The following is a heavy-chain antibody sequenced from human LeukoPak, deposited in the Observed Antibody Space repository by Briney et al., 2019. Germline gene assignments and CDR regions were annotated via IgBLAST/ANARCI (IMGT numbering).Heavy chain of an antibody. J-gene: IGHJ4*02. Sequence: SETLSLTCAVYGGSFSGYYWSWIRQPPGKGLEWIGEINHSGSTNYNPPLKSRVTISVDTSKNQFSLKLSSVTAADTAVYYCASSSGWRYRPFDYWGQGTLVTVSS. D-gene: IGHD6-19*01. V-gene: IGHV4-34*01. CDR3: ASSSGWRYRPFDY. CDR1: GGSFSGYY. CDR2: INHSGST.